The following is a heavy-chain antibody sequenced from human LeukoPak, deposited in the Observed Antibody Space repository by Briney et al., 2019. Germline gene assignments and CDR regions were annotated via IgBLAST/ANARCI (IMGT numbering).Heavy chain of an antibody. J-gene: IGHJ4*02. CDR1: GFTIRNYW. CDR2: IKDDGSYI. D-gene: IGHD6-13*01. Sequence: GGSLRLSCAASGFTIRNYWMSWVRLTPGKGLEWVANIKDDGSYIYYVDSVKGRFTISRDNTKNSLSLQMNSLRAEDTAVYYCAKGGSSSWYTESFDYWGQGTLVTVSS. V-gene: IGHV3-7*03. CDR3: AKGGSSSWYTESFDY.